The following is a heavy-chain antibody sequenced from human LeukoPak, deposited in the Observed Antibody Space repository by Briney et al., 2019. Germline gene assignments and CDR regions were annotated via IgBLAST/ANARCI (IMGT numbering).Heavy chain of an antibody. CDR3: VRGGRYCTSTSCHDWFDP. V-gene: IGHV4-31*03. J-gene: IGHJ5*02. CDR2: IYYSGST. Sequence: SETLSLTCTVSGGSISSGGYYWSWIRQHPGKGLEWIGYIYYSGSTYYNPSLKSRVTISVDTSKNQFSLKLSSVTAADTAVYYCVRGGRYCTSTSCHDWFDPWGQGTLVTVSS. D-gene: IGHD2-2*01. CDR1: GGSISSGGYY.